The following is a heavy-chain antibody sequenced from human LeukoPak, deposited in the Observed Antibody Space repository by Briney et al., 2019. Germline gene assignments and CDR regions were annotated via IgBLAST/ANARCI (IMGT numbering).Heavy chain of an antibody. CDR3: ARDXXXGYCSSTSCYKRGAFDI. V-gene: IGHV4-59*01. CDR1: GGSISSYY. J-gene: IGHJ3*02. D-gene: IGHD2-2*02. CDR2: IYYSGST. Sequence: XETLSLTCTVSGGSISSYYWSWIRQPPGKGLEWIGYIYYSGSTNYNPSLKSRVTISVDTSKNQFSLKLSSVTAADTAVYYCARDXXXGYCSSTSCYKRGAFDIWGQGTMVTVSS.